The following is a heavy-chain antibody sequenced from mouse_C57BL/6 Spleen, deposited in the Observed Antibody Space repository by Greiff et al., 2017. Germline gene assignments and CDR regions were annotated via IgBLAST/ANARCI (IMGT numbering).Heavy chain of an antibody. J-gene: IGHJ4*01. CDR3: SRSAYGSSYVYAMDY. D-gene: IGHD1-1*01. Sequence: QVQLQQSGAELAKPGASVKLSCKASGYTFTSYWMHWVTQRPGPGLEWIGYINPSSGYTKYNQKFKDKATLTADKSSSTAYRQLISLTYEDSAVYYCSRSAYGSSYVYAMDYWGQGTSVTVSS. CDR1: GYTFTSYW. V-gene: IGHV1-7*01. CDR2: INPSSGYT.